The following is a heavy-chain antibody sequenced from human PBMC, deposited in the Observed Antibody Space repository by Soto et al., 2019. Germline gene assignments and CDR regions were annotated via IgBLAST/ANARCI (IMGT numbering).Heavy chain of an antibody. J-gene: IGHJ3*02. CDR3: ARGRNAFDI. V-gene: IGHV4-34*01. CDR2: INHSGST. CDR1: GGSFSGYY. Sequence: SETLSLTCAVYGGSFSGYYWSWIRQPPGKGLEWIGEINHSGSTNYNPSLKSRVTISVDTSKNQFSLKLSSVTAADTAVYYCARGRNAFDIWGQGTMVTVSS.